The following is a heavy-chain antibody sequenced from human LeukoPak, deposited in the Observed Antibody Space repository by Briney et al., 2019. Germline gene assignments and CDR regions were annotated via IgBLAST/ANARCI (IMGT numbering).Heavy chain of an antibody. CDR1: GFTFRDYW. Sequence: GGSLRLSCEASGFTFRDYWMTWVRQAPGKGLEWVANVKQDGTEKFYVDSVKGRFTISRDNGKNSLYLQMNSLRVVDTAIYYCARAGGTSWADYWGQGTLVTVSS. V-gene: IGHV3-7*01. CDR3: ARAGGTSWADY. D-gene: IGHD6-13*01. J-gene: IGHJ4*02. CDR2: VKQDGTEK.